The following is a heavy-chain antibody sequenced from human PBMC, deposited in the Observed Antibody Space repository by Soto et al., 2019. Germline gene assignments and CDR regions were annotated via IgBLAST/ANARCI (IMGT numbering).Heavy chain of an antibody. V-gene: IGHV4-31*11. J-gene: IGHJ2*01. CDR2: IYYSGTT. CDR3: ARIGDDCTSTACYIPRHWHFDL. D-gene: IGHD2-2*02. Sequence: SETLSLTCAVSGASISSGGYRWSWIRQHPGKGLEWVGYIYYSGTTYYNPSLMSRISISVDTSNNDFSLNLRSVTAADTAVYYCARIGDDCTSTACYIPRHWHFDLWGRGTLVTVSS. CDR1: GASISSGGYR.